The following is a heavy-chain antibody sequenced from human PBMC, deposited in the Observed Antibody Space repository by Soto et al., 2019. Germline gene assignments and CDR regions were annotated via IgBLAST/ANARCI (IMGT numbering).Heavy chain of an antibody. J-gene: IGHJ6*02. CDR3: MKAHESGDFLGMSV. V-gene: IGHV4-61*01. CDR2: MYKTGET. D-gene: IGHD3-10*01. Sequence: SETLSLTCTVSGGSVSTGMKYWGWVRQPPGKALEFIGYMYKTGETLLNSSLKSRVALSMETSKNQFSLTLSSVTAADTAVYFCMKAHESGDFLGMSVWGPGTTVTVSS. CDR1: GGSVSTGMKY.